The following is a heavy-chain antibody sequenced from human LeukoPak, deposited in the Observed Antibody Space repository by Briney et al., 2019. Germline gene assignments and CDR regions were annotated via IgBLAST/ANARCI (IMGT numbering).Heavy chain of an antibody. CDR2: INHSGST. Sequence: SETLSLTCAVYGGSFSGYYWTWIRQPPGEGLEWIGEINHSGSTNYNSSLKSRVTISVDTSKNQFSLKLTSVTAADTAVYYCARYLAAADHYIDYWGQGTLVTVSS. J-gene: IGHJ4*02. V-gene: IGHV4-34*01. CDR1: GGSFSGYY. CDR3: ARYLAAADHYIDY. D-gene: IGHD6-25*01.